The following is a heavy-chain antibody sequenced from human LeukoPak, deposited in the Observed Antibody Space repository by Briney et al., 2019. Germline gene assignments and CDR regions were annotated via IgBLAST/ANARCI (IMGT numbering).Heavy chain of an antibody. Sequence: PGGSLRLSCAASGFTFSSYAMSWVRQAPGKGLEWVSAISGSGGSTYYADSVKGRFTISRDNAKNSLYLQMNSLRAEDTAVYYCARNRIAAREYFDYWGQGTLVTVSS. CDR2: ISGSGGST. V-gene: IGHV3-23*01. CDR1: GFTFSSYA. D-gene: IGHD6-6*01. CDR3: ARNRIAAREYFDY. J-gene: IGHJ4*02.